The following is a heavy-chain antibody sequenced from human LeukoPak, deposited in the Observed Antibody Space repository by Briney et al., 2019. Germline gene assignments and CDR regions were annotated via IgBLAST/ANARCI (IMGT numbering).Heavy chain of an antibody. CDR3: AFGQEMADAFDF. D-gene: IGHD5-24*01. CDR1: GGSFSAYF. J-gene: IGHJ3*01. Sequence: PSETLSLTCAVYGGSFSAYFLSWVRQPPGKGREWVGEINQSGSNNYNPSLKSRVTISVEKCKKQFSLRLSSVTAADTAVYYCAFGQEMADAFDFWGQGTMVTVSS. V-gene: IGHV4-34*01. CDR2: INQSGSN.